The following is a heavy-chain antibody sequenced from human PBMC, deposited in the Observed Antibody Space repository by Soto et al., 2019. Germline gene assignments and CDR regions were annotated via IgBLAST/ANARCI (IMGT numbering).Heavy chain of an antibody. Sequence: GASVKVSCKASGGTFSSYAISWVRQAPGQGLEWMGGIIPIFGTANYAQKFQGRVTITADESTSTAYMELSSLRSEDTAVYYCARLTGGFRLVLDYWGQGTQVTVSS. CDR1: GGTFSSYA. V-gene: IGHV1-69*13. CDR2: IIPIFGTA. J-gene: IGHJ4*02. CDR3: ARLTGGFRLVLDY. D-gene: IGHD3-16*01.